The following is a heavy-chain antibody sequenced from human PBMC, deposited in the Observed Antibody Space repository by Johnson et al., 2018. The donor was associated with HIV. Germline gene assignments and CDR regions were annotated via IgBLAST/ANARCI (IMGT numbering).Heavy chain of an antibody. CDR1: GFTFSRHA. V-gene: IGHV3-30*04. D-gene: IGHD1-1*01. CDR3: AKELWNDAPPLDAFDI. Sequence: QVQLVESGGGLVQSGGSLRLSCAASGFTFSRHAMSWVRQAPGKGLEWVALISNDGGNKYYGDSVKGRFTISRDNSKNTLYLQMNSLRAEDTAVYYCAKELWNDAPPLDAFDIWGQGTMVTVSS. CDR2: ISNDGGNK. J-gene: IGHJ3*02.